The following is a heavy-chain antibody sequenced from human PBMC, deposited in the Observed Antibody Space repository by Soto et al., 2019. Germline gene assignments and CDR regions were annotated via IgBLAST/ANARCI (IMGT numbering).Heavy chain of an antibody. CDR3: ARGEITLLGGMDV. CDR2: INHSGTS. V-gene: IGHV4-34*01. Sequence: PSETLSVTCTVSGGSFLGYYGGWVRQPPGKGLEWIGEINHSGTSNYHPSLKSRVTISVATSKNQFSLTVNSVTPADTAVYYCARGEITLLGGMDVWGQGTTVPVSS. CDR1: GGSFLGYY. D-gene: IGHD3-10*01. J-gene: IGHJ6*02.